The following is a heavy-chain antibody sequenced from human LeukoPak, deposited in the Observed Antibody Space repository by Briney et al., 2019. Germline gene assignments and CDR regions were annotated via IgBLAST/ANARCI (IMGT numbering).Heavy chain of an antibody. CDR2: IYHSGST. CDR1: GGSISSGGYY. V-gene: IGHV4-30-2*01. CDR3: AREGDYVWGSYRPYYFDS. Sequence: SETLSLTCTVSGGSISSGGYYWSWIRQPPGKGLEWIGYIYHSGSTYYNPSLKSRVTISVDTSKNQFSLNLASMTAADTAVYYCAREGDYVWGSYRPYYFDSWGQGTLVTVSS. D-gene: IGHD3-16*02. J-gene: IGHJ4*02.